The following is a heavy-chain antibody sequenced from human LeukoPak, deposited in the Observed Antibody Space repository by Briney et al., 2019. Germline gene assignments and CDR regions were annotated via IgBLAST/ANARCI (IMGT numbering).Heavy chain of an antibody. CDR3: ARDHYHSGDYGMDV. V-gene: IGHV4-31*03. CDR1: GGSISSGGYY. D-gene: IGHD3-10*01. J-gene: IGHJ6*02. CDR2: IYYSGST. Sequence: PSETLSLTCTVSGGSISSGGYYWSWIRQHPGKGLEGIGYIYYSGSTYYNPSLKSRVTISVDTSKNQFSLKLSSVTAADTAVYYCARDHYHSGDYGMDVWGQGTTVTVSS.